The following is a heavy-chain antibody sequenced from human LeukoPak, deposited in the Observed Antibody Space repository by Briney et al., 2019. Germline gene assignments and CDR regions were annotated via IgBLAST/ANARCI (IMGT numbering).Heavy chain of an antibody. V-gene: IGHV3-21*01. J-gene: IGHJ4*02. Sequence: GGSLRLSCAASGFTFSSYSMNWVRQAPGKGLEWVSSISSSSSYIYYADSVKGRFTISRDNAKNSLYLQMNSLRAEDTAVYYCARDPGLYSYDSSGYFDYWGQGTLVTVSS. CDR2: ISSSSSYI. CDR1: GFTFSSYS. CDR3: ARDPGLYSYDSSGYFDY. D-gene: IGHD3-22*01.